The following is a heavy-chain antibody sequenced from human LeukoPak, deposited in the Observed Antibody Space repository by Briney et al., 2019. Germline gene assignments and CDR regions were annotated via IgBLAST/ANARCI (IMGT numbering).Heavy chain of an antibody. Sequence: GASVKVSCKASGYTFTGYYMHWVRQAPGQRLEWMGWIYAGNGNTKYSQKFQGRVTITRDTSASTAYMELSSLRSEDTAVYYCARSSGSYYDFDYWGQGTLVTVSS. J-gene: IGHJ4*02. CDR2: IYAGNGNT. D-gene: IGHD1-26*01. V-gene: IGHV1-3*01. CDR1: GYTFTGYY. CDR3: ARSSGSYYDFDY.